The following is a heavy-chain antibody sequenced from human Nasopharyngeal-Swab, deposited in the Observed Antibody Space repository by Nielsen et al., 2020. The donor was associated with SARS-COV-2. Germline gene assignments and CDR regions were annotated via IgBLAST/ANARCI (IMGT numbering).Heavy chain of an antibody. V-gene: IGHV3-33*01. CDR3: ARALGGYYGMDV. CDR2: IWYDGSNK. Sequence: VRQAPGKGLEWVAVIWYDGSNKYYADSVKGRFTISRDNSKNTLYLQMNNLRAEDTAVYYCARALGGYYGMDVWGQGTTVTVSS. D-gene: IGHD3-16*01. J-gene: IGHJ6*02.